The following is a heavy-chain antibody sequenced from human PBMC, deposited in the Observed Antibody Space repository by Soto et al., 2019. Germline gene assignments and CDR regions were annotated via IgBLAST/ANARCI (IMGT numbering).Heavy chain of an antibody. CDR2: VDYSGNS. V-gene: IGHV4-59*01. D-gene: IGHD3-9*01. CDR1: GGSINTYY. J-gene: IGHJ4*02. Sequence: SETLSLTCTVSGGSINTYYWSWIRQPPGKGLEWIGDVDYSGNSDSSPSLKRRVTISIDASTKQVSLKLQCVTAADAAVAYCGRNWFSLAGSSHFDSWGQGTLVTVSS. CDR3: GRNWFSLAGSSHFDS.